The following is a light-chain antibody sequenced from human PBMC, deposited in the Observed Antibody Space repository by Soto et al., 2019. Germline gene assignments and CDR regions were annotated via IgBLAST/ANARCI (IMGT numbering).Light chain of an antibody. V-gene: IGLV2-14*03. CDR3: CSYTSGGTYV. J-gene: IGLJ1*01. Sequence: QSVLTQPASVSGSPGQSIAISCTGTSSDVGAYNYVSWYQQHPGKAPKLIIYDVTNRPSGVSDRFSGSKSGNTASLTISGLQAEDETDYYCCSYTSGGTYVFGTGTKLTVL. CDR2: DVT. CDR1: SSDVGAYNY.